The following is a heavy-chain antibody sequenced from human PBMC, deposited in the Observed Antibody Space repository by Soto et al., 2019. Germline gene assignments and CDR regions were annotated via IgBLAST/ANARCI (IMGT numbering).Heavy chain of an antibody. J-gene: IGHJ4*02. CDR2: ISYDGSNK. D-gene: IGHD6-6*01. CDR1: GFTFSSYG. Sequence: GGSLRLSCAASGFTFSSYGMHWVRQAPGKGLEWVAVISYDGSNKYYADSVKGRFTISRDNSKNTLYLQMNSLRAEDTAVYYCAKDSSSMNFDYWGQGTLVTVSS. CDR3: AKDSSSMNFDY. V-gene: IGHV3-30*18.